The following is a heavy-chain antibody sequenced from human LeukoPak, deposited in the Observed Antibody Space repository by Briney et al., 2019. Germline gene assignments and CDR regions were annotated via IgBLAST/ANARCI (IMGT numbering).Heavy chain of an antibody. CDR3: ARLDYYDSSGFYCGFDY. CDR1: GGSISSYY. Sequence: SETLSLTCTVSGGSISSYYWGWIRQPPGKGLEWIGNIYYSGSTNYSPSFKSRVTMSVDTSKDQFSLKLSSVTAADTAVYYCARLDYYDSSGFYCGFDYWGQGTLVTVSS. J-gene: IGHJ4*02. D-gene: IGHD3-22*01. CDR2: IYYSGST. V-gene: IGHV4-59*04.